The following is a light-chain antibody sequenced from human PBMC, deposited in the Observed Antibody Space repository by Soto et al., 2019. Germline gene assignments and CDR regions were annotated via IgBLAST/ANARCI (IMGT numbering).Light chain of an antibody. CDR2: GNS. Sequence: QSVLTQPPSVSGAPGQRVTISCTGSSSNIGAGYDVNWYQQLPGTAPKLLIYGNSNRPSGVPDRFSGSKSGTSASLAITGLQAEAEADYYCQSYDNRLSGSFGPGTQLTVL. J-gene: IGLJ7*01. CDR3: QSYDNRLSGS. CDR1: SSNIGAGYD. V-gene: IGLV1-40*01.